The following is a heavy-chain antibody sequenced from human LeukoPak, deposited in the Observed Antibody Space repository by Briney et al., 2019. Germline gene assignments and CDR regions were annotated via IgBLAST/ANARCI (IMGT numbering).Heavy chain of an antibody. J-gene: IGHJ5*02. CDR1: GYSISSGYY. D-gene: IGHD2-2*02. CDR3: ARNLIVVVPAAIIWFDP. V-gene: IGHV4-38-2*02. CDR2: IYHSGST. Sequence: ASETLSLXCTVSGYSISSGYYWGWIQQPPGKGLEWIGSIYHSGSTYYNPSLKSRVTISVDTSKSQFSLKLSSVTAADTAVYYCARNLIVVVPAAIIWFDPWGQGTLVTVSS.